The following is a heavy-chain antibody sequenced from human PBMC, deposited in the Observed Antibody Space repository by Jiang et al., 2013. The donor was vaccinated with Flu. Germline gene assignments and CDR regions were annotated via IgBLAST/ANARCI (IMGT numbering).Heavy chain of an antibody. CDR3: ARDGSGNYI. Sequence: LLKPSETLSLTCSVSGGSMNGSYGNWIRQSPGKGLEWIGYIYYSGGTYYKPSLKSRVTISLDRSKNQFSLKLRSVTAADTAVYYCARDGSGNYIWGQGTPVTVSS. J-gene: IGHJ4*02. CDR2: IYYSGGT. CDR1: GGSMNGSY. D-gene: IGHD1-26*01. V-gene: IGHV4-59*01.